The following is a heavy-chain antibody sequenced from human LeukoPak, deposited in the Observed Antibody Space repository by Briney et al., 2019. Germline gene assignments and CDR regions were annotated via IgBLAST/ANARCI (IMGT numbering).Heavy chain of an antibody. D-gene: IGHD6-6*01. V-gene: IGHV3-43D*03. CDR1: GFTFDDYA. CDR3: AKGGGGIAGRRGYYYMDV. Sequence: GESLRLSCAVSGFTFDDYAMHWVRQAPGKGLEWVSLISWNGGSTYYADSVKGRFTISRDNSKNSLYLQMNSLRAEDTALYYCAKGGGGIAGRRGYYYMDVWGKGTTVTVSS. J-gene: IGHJ6*03. CDR2: ISWNGGST.